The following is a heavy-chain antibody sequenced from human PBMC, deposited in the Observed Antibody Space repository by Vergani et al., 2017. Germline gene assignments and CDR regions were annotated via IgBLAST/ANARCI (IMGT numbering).Heavy chain of an antibody. CDR1: GESIRSGSHY. V-gene: IGHV4-61*02. CDR3: ARSRPYCTSGSCPAI. J-gene: IGHJ4*02. Sequence: QVKLQESGPGLLKPSQTLSLTCTVSGESIRSGSHYWSWIRQPAGKGPEWIGHIHTGGSTGLNPSFKSRVSISVDTSKSQFSLKLNSVTVAGTAVYYCARSRPYCTSGSCPAIWGQGTLVTVSS. D-gene: IGHD2-15*01. CDR2: IHTGGST.